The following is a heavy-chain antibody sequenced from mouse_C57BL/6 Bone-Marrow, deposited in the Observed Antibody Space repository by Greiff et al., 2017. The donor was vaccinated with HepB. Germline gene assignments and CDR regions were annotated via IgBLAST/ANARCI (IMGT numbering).Heavy chain of an antibody. CDR3: ARGHYGRDY. CDR1: GYTFTDYY. V-gene: IGHV1-76*01. CDR2: IYPGSGNT. J-gene: IGHJ4*01. Sequence: VKLMESGAELVRPGASVKLSCKASGYTFTDYYINWVKQRPGQGLEWIARIYPGSGNTYYNEKFKGKATLTAEKSSSTAYMQLSSLTSEDSAVYFCARGHYGRDYWGQGTSVTVSS.